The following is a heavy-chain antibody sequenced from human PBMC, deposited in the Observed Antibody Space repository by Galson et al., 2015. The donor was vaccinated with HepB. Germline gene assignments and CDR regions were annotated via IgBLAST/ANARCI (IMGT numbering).Heavy chain of an antibody. CDR3: ARDHEIAAAGINGVGY. J-gene: IGHJ4*02. CDR2: ISSSSDYI. CDR1: GFTFSTYS. D-gene: IGHD6-13*01. V-gene: IGHV3-21*01. Sequence: SLRLSCAASGFTFSTYSMNWVRQAPGEGLEWVSSISSSSDYIFYADSVKGRFTISRDNAKNSLYLQMNSLRAEDTAVYYCARDHEIAAAGINGVGYWGQGTLVTVSS.